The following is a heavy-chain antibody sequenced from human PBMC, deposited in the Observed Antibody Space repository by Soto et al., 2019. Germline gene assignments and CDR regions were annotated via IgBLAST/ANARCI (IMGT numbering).Heavy chain of an antibody. V-gene: IGHV3-11*01. CDR3: ARGTYRSKTDFDY. CDR1: GFTFSDYY. CDR2: ISSSSGTI. Sequence: GGSLRLSCAASGFTFSDYYMTWIRQAPGSGLEWVSYISSSSGTISYANSVKGRFTISRDDAQNSLYLQMTSLRAEDTAVYYCARGTYRSKTDFDYWGQGTLVTVSS. D-gene: IGHD6-13*01. J-gene: IGHJ4*02.